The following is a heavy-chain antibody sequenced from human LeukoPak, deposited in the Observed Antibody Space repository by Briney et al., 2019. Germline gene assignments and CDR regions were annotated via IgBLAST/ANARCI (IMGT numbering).Heavy chain of an antibody. CDR3: ARRNIVGATRSFDP. Sequence: PGGSLRLSCAASGFTFSDYFMSWIRQAPGKGLEWVSFISSSGTTIYYADSVKGRFTISRDTAKNLLYLQMNSLRAEDTAVYYCARRNIVGATRSFDPWGQGTLVTVSS. D-gene: IGHD1-26*01. CDR1: GFTFSDYF. J-gene: IGHJ5*02. V-gene: IGHV3-11*01. CDR2: ISSSGTTI.